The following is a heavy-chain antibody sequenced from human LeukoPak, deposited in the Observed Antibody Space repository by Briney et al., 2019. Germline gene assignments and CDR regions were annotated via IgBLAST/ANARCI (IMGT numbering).Heavy chain of an antibody. CDR3: ANSRDYNVGNDAFDI. D-gene: IGHD4-17*01. V-gene: IGHV3-7*03. Sequence: HPGGSLRLSCAASGFTFSSYWMSWVRQAPGKGLEWVANIKQDGSEKYYVDSVKGRFTISRDNAKNSLYLQMNSLRAEDTALYYCANSRDYNVGNDAFDIWGQGTMVTVSS. CDR1: GFTFSSYW. J-gene: IGHJ3*02. CDR2: IKQDGSEK.